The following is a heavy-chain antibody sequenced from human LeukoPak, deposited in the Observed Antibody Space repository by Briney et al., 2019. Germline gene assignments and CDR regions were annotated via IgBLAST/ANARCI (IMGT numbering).Heavy chain of an antibody. V-gene: IGHV1-2*02. D-gene: IGHD3-3*01. CDR2: INPNSGGT. CDR1: GYTFTGYY. Sequence: ASVKVSCKASGYTFTGYYMHWVRQAPGQGLEWMGWINPNSGGTNYAQKFQGRVTMTRDTSISPAYIELSRLRSDDTAVYYCARGSDDFWSGYSPSYWGQGTLVTVSS. CDR3: ARGSDDFWSGYSPSY. J-gene: IGHJ4*02.